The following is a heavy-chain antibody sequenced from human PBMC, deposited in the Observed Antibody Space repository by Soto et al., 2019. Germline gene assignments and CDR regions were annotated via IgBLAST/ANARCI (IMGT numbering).Heavy chain of an antibody. D-gene: IGHD5-12*01. CDR3: ARQLMATINFDY. J-gene: IGHJ4*02. CDR2: IYYSGST. V-gene: IGHV4-30-4*01. CDR1: GGSISSGDYY. Sequence: SETLSLTCSVSGGSISSGDYYWSWIRQPPGKGLEWIGYIYYSGSTYYNPSLKSRVTISVDTSKNQFSLKLSSVTAADTAVYYCARQLMATINFDYWGQGTLVTVSS.